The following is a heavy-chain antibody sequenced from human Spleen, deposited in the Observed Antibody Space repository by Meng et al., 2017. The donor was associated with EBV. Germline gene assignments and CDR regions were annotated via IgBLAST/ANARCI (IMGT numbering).Heavy chain of an antibody. J-gene: IGHJ4*02. V-gene: IGHV3-74*01. Sequence: GYLVRSGGTLRLSCLDSGFRVSRYWVHWVRQVPGKGLIWVARTNEDGGITNYADSVKGRFTISRDNTKNTLYLHMTSLRVEDTAVYFCSRDLVGSDDVWGQGTLVTVSS. CDR2: TNEDGGIT. D-gene: IGHD5-24*01. CDR3: SRDLVGSDDV. CDR1: GFRVSRYW.